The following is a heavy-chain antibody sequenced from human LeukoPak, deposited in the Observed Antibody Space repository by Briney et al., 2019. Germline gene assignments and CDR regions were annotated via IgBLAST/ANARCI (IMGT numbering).Heavy chain of an antibody. CDR3: ARDRHGDTGDWSFDL. Sequence: HPGGSLRLSCAASGFTFSSYWMIWGRQAPGNGLDLVSNINQDGSEKYYVDSVKGRFTISRDNGRSSLFLQMNSLRVEDTAVYYCARDRHGDTGDWSFDLWGRGTLVTVSS. CDR2: INQDGSEK. CDR1: GFTFSSYW. V-gene: IGHV3-7*01. J-gene: IGHJ2*01. D-gene: IGHD4-17*01.